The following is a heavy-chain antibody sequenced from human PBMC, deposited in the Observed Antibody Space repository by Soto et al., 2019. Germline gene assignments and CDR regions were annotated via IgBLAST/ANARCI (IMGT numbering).Heavy chain of an antibody. J-gene: IGHJ5*02. CDR1: GGTFSSYA. Sequence: SVKVSCKASGGTFSSYAISWVRQAPGQGLEWMGGIIPIFGTANYAQKFQGRVTIPADDSTSTAYIELSSLRFEYTAVYYFASLYYDFWSGYPRPGDNWFDPWGQGTLVTVSS. V-gene: IGHV1-69*13. CDR3: ASLYYDFWSGYPRPGDNWFDP. CDR2: IIPIFGTA. D-gene: IGHD3-3*01.